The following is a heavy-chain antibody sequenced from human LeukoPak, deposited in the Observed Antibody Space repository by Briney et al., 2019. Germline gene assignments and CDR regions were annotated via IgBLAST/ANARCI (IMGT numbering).Heavy chain of an antibody. CDR1: GYTFTDYY. Sequence: ASVKVSCKASGYTFTDYYMHWVRQAPGQGLEWMGWINPKSGGTSYAQTFQGRVTLTRDTSINTAYMELSRLRSDDTAVYYCAREPHYDLLTGYALGYLDLWGRGTLLTVSS. V-gene: IGHV1-2*02. D-gene: IGHD3-9*01. J-gene: IGHJ2*01. CDR3: AREPHYDLLTGYALGYLDL. CDR2: INPKSGGT.